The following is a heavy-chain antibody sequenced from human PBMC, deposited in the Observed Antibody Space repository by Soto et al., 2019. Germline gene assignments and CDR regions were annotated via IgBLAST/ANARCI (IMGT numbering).Heavy chain of an antibody. Sequence: GGSLRLSCAASGFTFSSYAMSWVRQAPGKGLEWVSAISGSGGSTYYADSVKGRFTISRDNSKNTLYLQMNSLRAEDTAVYYCAKAFRSSSWYNPFDYWGQGTLVTVSS. CDR3: AKAFRSSSWYNPFDY. V-gene: IGHV3-23*01. CDR2: ISGSGGST. D-gene: IGHD6-13*01. CDR1: GFTFSSYA. J-gene: IGHJ4*02.